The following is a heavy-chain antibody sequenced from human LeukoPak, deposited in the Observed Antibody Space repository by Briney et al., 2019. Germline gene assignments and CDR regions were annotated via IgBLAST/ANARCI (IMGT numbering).Heavy chain of an antibody. CDR1: GYTFTSYG. J-gene: IGHJ4*02. CDR2: ISAYNGNT. CDR3: ARLVVAGTDLDY. D-gene: IGHD6-19*01. Sequence: ASVKVSCKASGYTFTSYGISGVRQAPGQGLEWMGWISAYNGNTNYAQKFQGRVTMTTDTSTRPAYMELRSLRSDDTAVYYCARLVVAGTDLDYWGQGTLVTVSS. V-gene: IGHV1-18*01.